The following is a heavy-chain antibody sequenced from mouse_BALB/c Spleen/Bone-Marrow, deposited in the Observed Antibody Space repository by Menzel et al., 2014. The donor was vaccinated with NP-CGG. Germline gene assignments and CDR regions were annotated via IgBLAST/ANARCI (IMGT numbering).Heavy chain of an antibody. D-gene: IGHD1-1*01. J-gene: IGHJ3*01. CDR2: IDPANGNT. Sequence: DVQLQESGAELVKPGASVKLSCTASGFNIKDTYMHWVKQRPEQGLEWIGRIDPANGNTKYDPKFQGKATITADTSSNTAYLQLSSLTSEDPPVYYCASYYYGSSGFAYWAQATLVPVSA. CDR1: GFNIKDTY. CDR3: ASYYYGSSGFAY. V-gene: IGHV14-3*02.